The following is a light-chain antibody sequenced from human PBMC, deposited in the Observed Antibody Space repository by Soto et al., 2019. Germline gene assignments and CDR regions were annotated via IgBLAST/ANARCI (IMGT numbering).Light chain of an antibody. CDR2: GAS. CDR1: QSVSSSY. CDR3: QDYGSSRT. Sequence: EIVLTQSPGTLSLSPGERATLSCRASQSVSSSYLAWYQQKPGQAPRLLIYGASSRATGIPDRSSGSGSGTDFTLTISRLEPEDFAVYYCQDYGSSRTFGQGTKVDIK. J-gene: IGKJ1*01. V-gene: IGKV3-20*01.